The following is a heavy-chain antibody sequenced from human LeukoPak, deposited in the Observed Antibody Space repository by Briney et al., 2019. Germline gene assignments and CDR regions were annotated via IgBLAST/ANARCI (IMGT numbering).Heavy chain of an antibody. CDR1: GGTFSSYA. V-gene: IGHV1-69*04. CDR2: IIPILGIA. J-gene: IGHJ6*02. CDR3: ASVITPIRPYYYYGMDV. Sequence: GASVKVSCKASGGTFSSYAISWVRQAPGQGLEWMGRIIPILGIANYAQKFQGRVTITADKSTSTAYMELSSLRSEDTAVYYCASVITPIRPYYYYGMDVWGQGTTVTVSS. D-gene: IGHD3-22*01.